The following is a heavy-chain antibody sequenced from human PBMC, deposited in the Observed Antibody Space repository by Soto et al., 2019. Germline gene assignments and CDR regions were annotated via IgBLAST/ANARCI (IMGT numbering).Heavy chain of an antibody. CDR2: IYYSGST. J-gene: IGHJ5*02. CDR1: GGSISSGDYY. D-gene: IGHD4-17*01. Sequence: QVQLQESGPGLVKPSQTLSLTCTVSGGSISSGDYYWSWIRQPPGKGLEWIGYIYYSGSTYYNPSLKSRVTISVDTSKNQLSLKLSSVTAADTAVYYCARGVDHGDYVEVGCFWFDPWGQGTLVTVSS. CDR3: ARGVDHGDYVEVGCFWFDP. V-gene: IGHV4-30-4*01.